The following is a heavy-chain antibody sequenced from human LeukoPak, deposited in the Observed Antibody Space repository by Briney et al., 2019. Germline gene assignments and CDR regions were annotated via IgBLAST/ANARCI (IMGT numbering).Heavy chain of an antibody. CDR2: ISERGSGT. J-gene: IGHJ4*02. D-gene: IGHD5-18*01. V-gene: IGHV3-23*01. CDR1: GLTFSRYA. Sequence: GGSLRLSCAVSGLTFSRYAMSWVRQAPGKGLEWVSAISERGSGTYYADSVKGRFTISRDNSKDTLSLQMNSLRAEDTAVYYCAKDIAQGYTFGSIEQDYWGQGTLVTVSS. CDR3: AKDIAQGYTFGSIEQDY.